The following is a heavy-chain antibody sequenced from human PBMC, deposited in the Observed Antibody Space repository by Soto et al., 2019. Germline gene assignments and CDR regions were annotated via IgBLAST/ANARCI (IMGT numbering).Heavy chain of an antibody. CDR2: ISTFKGNT. Sequence: QVQLVQSGVEVKKPGASVKVSCKASGYTFITYGLSWVRQAPGQGLEWMGWISTFKGNTNYAQKFQGRVTMTTDTSTSTAYMELRSLGSDDTAVYYCARGGENFDYWGQGALVTVSS. D-gene: IGHD3-10*01. V-gene: IGHV1-18*01. CDR3: ARGGENFDY. J-gene: IGHJ4*02. CDR1: GYTFITYG.